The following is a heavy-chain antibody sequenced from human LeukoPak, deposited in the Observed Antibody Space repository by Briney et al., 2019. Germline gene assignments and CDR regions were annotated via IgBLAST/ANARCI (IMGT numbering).Heavy chain of an antibody. V-gene: IGHV4-59*08. D-gene: IGHD3-3*01. CDR2: MYSGGTT. CDR3: ARSRGVAASFDY. CDR1: DGSINGYY. Sequence: PSETLSLTCTVSDGSINGYYWSWIRQPPGKGLDWIGYMYSGGTTNYSPSLKSRVTISEDTSKNQFSLKLSSVTAADTAVYYCARSRGVAASFDYWGQGTLVTVSS. J-gene: IGHJ4*02.